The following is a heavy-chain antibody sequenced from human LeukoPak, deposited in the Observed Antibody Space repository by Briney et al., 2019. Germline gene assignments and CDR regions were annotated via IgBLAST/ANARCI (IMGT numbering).Heavy chain of an antibody. Sequence: GGSLRLSCAASGFTFSSYAMSWVRQAPGKGLEWVSAISGSGGSTYYADSVKGRFTISRDNAKNSLYLQMNSLRAEDTAVYYCASTERWLQFHYWGQETLVTVSS. CDR3: ASTERWLQFHY. V-gene: IGHV3-23*01. D-gene: IGHD5-24*01. CDR2: ISGSGGST. J-gene: IGHJ4*02. CDR1: GFTFSSYA.